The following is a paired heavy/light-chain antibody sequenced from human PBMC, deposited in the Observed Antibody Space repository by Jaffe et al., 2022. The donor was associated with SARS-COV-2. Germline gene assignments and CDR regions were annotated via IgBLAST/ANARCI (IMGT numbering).Heavy chain of an antibody. CDR3: ARHGEWRIATFDY. CDR2: IFYRGST. D-gene: IGHD2-8*01. J-gene: IGHJ4*02. V-gene: IGHV4-39*01. CDR1: GASVSSSNDY. Sequence: QLQLQESGPGLVKPSETLSLTCTVSGASVSSSNDYWAWIRQPPGKGLEWIGSIFYRGSTYYNPSLRSRVTISVDTSKNQFSLKVTSVTAADTAVYYCARHGEWRIATFDYWGQGTLFTVSS.
Light chain of an antibody. J-gene: IGLJ3*02. V-gene: IGLV4-69*01. CDR2: LNSDGSY. CDR1: SRHSDYA. Sequence: QPEVTQSPSASASLGASVRLTCTLSSRHSDYAIAWHQQQPEKGPRYLMKLNSDGSYTKGDGIPDRFSGSSSGAERYLTISSLQSEDEADYYCQTWGTGIQVFAGGTKLTVL. CDR3: QTWGTGIQV.